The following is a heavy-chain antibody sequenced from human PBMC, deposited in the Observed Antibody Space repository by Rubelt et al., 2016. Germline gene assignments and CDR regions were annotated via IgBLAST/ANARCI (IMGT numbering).Heavy chain of an antibody. Sequence: SGGSTYYADSVKGRFTISRDNSKNTLYLQMNSLRAEDTAVYYCAKAGPLDYWGQGTLVIVSS. V-gene: IGHV3-53*01. CDR2: SGGST. CDR3: AKAGPLDY. J-gene: IGHJ4*02.